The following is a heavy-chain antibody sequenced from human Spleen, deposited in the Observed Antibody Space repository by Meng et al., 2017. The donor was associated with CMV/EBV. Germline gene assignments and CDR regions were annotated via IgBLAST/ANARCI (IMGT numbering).Heavy chain of an antibody. D-gene: IGHD1-26*01. CDR1: GFIVSNYY. J-gene: IGHJ4*02. V-gene: IGHV3-53*01. CDR2: MYSGGST. CDR3: AREGIAGAPGLDF. Sequence: GEALKISCAASGFIVSNYYIIWVRQAPGKGLEWVSVMYSGGSTYNADSVKGRFTFSRDNSKNTLNLQMNSLRVEDTAVYYCAREGIAGAPGLDFWGQGTLVTVSS.